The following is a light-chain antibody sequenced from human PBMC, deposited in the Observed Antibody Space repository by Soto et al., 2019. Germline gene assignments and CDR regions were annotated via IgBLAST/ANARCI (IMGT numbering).Light chain of an antibody. CDR3: SSYTSSSTLGYV. CDR1: SSDIGASNY. J-gene: IGLJ1*01. V-gene: IGLV2-14*01. CDR2: EVK. Sequence: QSALTQPASVSGSPGQSITISCTGTSSDIGASNYVSWYQQHPGKAPKVMIYEVKNRPSGVSNRFSGSKSGNTASLTISGLQAEDEADYYCSSYTSSSTLGYVFGTGTKLTVL.